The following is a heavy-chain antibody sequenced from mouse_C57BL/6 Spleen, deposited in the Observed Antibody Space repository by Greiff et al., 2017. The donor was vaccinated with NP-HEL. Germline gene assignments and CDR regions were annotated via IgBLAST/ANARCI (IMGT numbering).Heavy chain of an antibody. D-gene: IGHD1-1*01. CDR2: ILPGSGST. CDR1: GYTFTGYW. V-gene: IGHV1-9*01. J-gene: IGHJ4*01. Sequence: QVQLQQSGAELMKPGASVKLSCKATGYTFTGYWIEWVKQRPGQGLEWIGEILPGSGSTNYNEKFKGKATFTADTSSNTAYMQLSSLTTEDTAIYYCARGATYYYGSSLYAMDYWGQGTSVTVSS. CDR3: ARGATYYYGSSLYAMDY.